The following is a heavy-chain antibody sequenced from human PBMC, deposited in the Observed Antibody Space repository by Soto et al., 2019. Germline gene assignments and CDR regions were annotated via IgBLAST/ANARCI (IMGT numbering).Heavy chain of an antibody. CDR1: GYSFTGYF. CDR3: AGAHVRLQLGSSDY. CDR2: TNPKSGVT. J-gene: IGHJ4*02. V-gene: IGHV1-2*04. Sequence: QVQLVQSGAEVKKPGASVKVSCKASGYSFTGYFMHWVRQVPGQGLEWMGWTNPKSGVTKYPQKFQGCVTMTRDTSISTAYMELTRLRSDDTALYYCAGAHVRLQLGSSDYWGQGTLVTVSS. D-gene: IGHD6-25*01.